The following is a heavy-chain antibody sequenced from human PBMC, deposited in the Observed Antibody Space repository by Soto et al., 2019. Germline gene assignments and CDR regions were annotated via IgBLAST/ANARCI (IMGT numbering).Heavy chain of an antibody. V-gene: IGHV1-18*03. J-gene: IGHJ4*02. CDR2: ISGYNGDT. CDR3: ALDFLYCSGGSCYFLPGIDY. Sequence: GASVKVSCKASGYTFTSYGISWVRQDPGQGLEWQGWISGYNGDTKYAQKFQGRVTITADESTSTAYMELSSLRSEDMAVYYCALDFLYCSGGSCYFLPGIDYWGQGTLVTVSS. CDR1: GYTFTSYG. D-gene: IGHD2-15*01.